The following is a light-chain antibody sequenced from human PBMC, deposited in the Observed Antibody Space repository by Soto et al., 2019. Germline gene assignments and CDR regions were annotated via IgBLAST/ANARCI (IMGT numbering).Light chain of an antibody. CDR3: CSYALL. Sequence: QSVLTQPASVSGSPGQSITISCTGTNSDVGTHNLVSWYQQHPGKAPKLIIYEGTKRPSGVSNRFSGSKSGNTASLTISGLQDEDAADYYCCSYALLFGTGTKV. CDR1: NSDVGTHNL. CDR2: EGT. V-gene: IGLV2-23*01. J-gene: IGLJ1*01.